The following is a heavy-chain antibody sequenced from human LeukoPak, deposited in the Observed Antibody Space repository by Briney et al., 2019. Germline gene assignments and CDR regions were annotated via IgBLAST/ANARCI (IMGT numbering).Heavy chain of an antibody. CDR2: INWNGGTT. Sequence: GGSLRLSCAASGFTFDDYGMTWVRQVPGKGLEWVSGINWNGGTTGYAGSVKGRFTISRDNAKNSLYLQMNSLRAEDTALYHCARAYSNGGYLYYYMDVWGKGTTVTVSS. D-gene: IGHD6-19*01. CDR1: GFTFDDYG. CDR3: ARAYSNGGYLYYYMDV. V-gene: IGHV3-20*01. J-gene: IGHJ6*03.